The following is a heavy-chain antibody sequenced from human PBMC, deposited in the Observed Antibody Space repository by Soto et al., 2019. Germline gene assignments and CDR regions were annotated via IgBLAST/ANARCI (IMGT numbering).Heavy chain of an antibody. J-gene: IGHJ4*02. CDR1: GGAISSYY. D-gene: IGHD3-10*01. CDR3: TRSGTYPIFIDS. Sequence: SETLSLTCTVSGGAISSYYWSWIRQPPGQGLEWIGNIHYSGTTYYNPSLKSRVTISVEKSKNQFSVRLTSVSAADTAVYYCTRSGTYPIFIDSWGRGVLVTVSS. V-gene: IGHV4-59*01. CDR2: IHYSGTT.